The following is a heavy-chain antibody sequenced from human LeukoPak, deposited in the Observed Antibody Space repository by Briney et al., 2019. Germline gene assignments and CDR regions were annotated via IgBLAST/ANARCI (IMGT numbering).Heavy chain of an antibody. V-gene: IGHV3-23*01. CDR1: GFTFNTYG. Sequence: GGSLRLSCAAYGFTFNTYGMSWVRQAPGKGMEWGSVISYTGATTLYADSVKGRFTISRDNSNNTLYLQMNSLRADDTAVYYCAKARTPLTSRDFDYWGQGTLVTVSS. CDR3: AKARTPLTSRDFDY. J-gene: IGHJ4*02. CDR2: ISYTGATT. D-gene: IGHD4-17*01.